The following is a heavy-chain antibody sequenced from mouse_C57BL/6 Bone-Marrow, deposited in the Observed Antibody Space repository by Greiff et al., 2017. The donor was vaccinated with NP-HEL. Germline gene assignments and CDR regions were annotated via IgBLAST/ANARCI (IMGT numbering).Heavy chain of an antibody. D-gene: IGHD1-1*01. CDR3: ARYYYGSSYYAMDY. CDR2: IRNKANGYTT. CDR1: GFTFTDYY. Sequence: EVKLVESGGGLVQPGGSLSLSCAASGFTFTDYYMSWVRQPPGKALEWWGFIRNKANGYTTEYSASVKGRFTISRDNSQSILYLQMNALRAEDSATYYCARYYYGSSYYAMDYWGQGTSVTVSS. V-gene: IGHV7-3*01. J-gene: IGHJ4*01.